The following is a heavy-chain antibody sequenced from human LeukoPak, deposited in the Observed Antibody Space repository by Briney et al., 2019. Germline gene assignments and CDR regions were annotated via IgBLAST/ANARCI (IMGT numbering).Heavy chain of an antibody. CDR3: AREAQRTGTYYPDY. CDR1: GYTFTDCY. D-gene: IGHD3-10*01. V-gene: IGHV1-2*02. J-gene: IGHJ4*02. Sequence: ASVKVSCKTSGYTFTDCYIHWVRQAPGQGPEWMGWISPNSGGTYYAQKLQGRVTMTRHTSISTAYMDLNRLLSDDTAVYYCAREAQRTGTYYPDYWGQGALVTVSS. CDR2: ISPNSGGT.